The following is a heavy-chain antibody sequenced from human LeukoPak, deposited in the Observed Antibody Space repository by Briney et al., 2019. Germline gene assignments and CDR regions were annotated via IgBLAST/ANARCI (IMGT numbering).Heavy chain of an antibody. CDR3: ARVRPYYDFWSGYYTDPYFDL. V-gene: IGHV1-69*13. CDR2: IIPIFGTA. D-gene: IGHD3-3*01. CDR1: GGTFSSYA. Sequence: SVKVSCKASGGTFSSYAISWVRQAPGQGLEWMGGIIPIFGTANYAQKFQGRVTITADESTSTAYMELSSLRSEDTAVYYCARVRPYYDFWSGYYTDPYFDLWGRGTLVTVSS. J-gene: IGHJ2*01.